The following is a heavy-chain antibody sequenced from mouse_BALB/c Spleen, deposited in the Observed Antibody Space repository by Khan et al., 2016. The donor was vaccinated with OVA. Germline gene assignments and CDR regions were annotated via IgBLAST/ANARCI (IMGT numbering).Heavy chain of an antibody. Sequence: EVQLVESGGGLVRPGGSLKLFCAASGFSFSSYSMSWVRQTPEKRLEWVATISTGGSYTYYPDSVKGRFTISRDNAKNTLYLQMSSLKSDDTAMYYCTRQRGYYGSNPYFDYWGQGTTLTVSS. CDR2: ISTGGSYT. CDR3: TRQRGYYGSNPYFDY. D-gene: IGHD1-1*01. J-gene: IGHJ2*01. CDR1: GFSFSSYS. V-gene: IGHV5-6-4*01.